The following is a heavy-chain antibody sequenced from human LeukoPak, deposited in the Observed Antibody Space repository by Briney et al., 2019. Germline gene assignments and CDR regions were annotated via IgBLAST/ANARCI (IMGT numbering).Heavy chain of an antibody. Sequence: SQTLSLTCTVSGGSISSGDYYWSWIRQPPGKGLEWIGYIYYNGNTYYNPSLKSRVTISVDTSKNQFSLKLSSVTAADTAVYYCAREEGTITGTTLAGRWGQGTLVTVSS. V-gene: IGHV4-30-4*08. CDR1: GGSISSGDYY. J-gene: IGHJ4*02. CDR3: AREEGTITGTTLAGR. CDR2: IYYNGNT. D-gene: IGHD1-7*01.